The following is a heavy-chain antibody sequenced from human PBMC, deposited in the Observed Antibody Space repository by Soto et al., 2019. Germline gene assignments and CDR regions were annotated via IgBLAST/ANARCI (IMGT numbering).Heavy chain of an antibody. CDR3: ARDRGIAYSTGGDV. J-gene: IGHJ6*02. D-gene: IGHD6-13*01. V-gene: IGHV4-38-2*02. Sequence: PSETLSLTCAVSGYSISSGYYWGWIRQPPGKGLEWIGSIYHSGSTYYNPSLKSRVTISVDTSKNQFSLKLNSVTAADTAVHYCARDRGIAYSTGGDVWGQGTTVTVSS. CDR1: GYSISSGYY. CDR2: IYHSGST.